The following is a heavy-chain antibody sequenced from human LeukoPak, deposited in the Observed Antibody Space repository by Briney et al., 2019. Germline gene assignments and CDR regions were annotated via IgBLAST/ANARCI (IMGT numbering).Heavy chain of an antibody. CDR2: MWYDGSNK. CDR1: GFTFSSYG. D-gene: IGHD3-10*01. J-gene: IGHJ4*02. CDR3: ARAAGSYLPDDY. V-gene: IGHV3-33*01. Sequence: PGRSLRLSCAASGFTFSSYGMHWVRQAPGKGLEWVAVMWYDGSNKYYADSVKGRFTISRDNSKNTLYLQMNSLRAEDTAVYYCARAAGSYLPDDYWGQGTLVTVSS.